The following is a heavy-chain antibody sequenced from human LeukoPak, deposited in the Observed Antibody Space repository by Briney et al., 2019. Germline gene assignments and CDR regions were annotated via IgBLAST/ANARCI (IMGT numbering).Heavy chain of an antibody. CDR3: ATWPQSSGYSSGWYYFDY. Sequence: SETLSLTCSVSDYSISSGYYWGWIRQPPGKGLEWIGGIYHTGSTFDNPSLKSRLTISVDTSKNQFSLKLSSVTAADTAVYYCATWPQSSGYSSGWYYFDYWGQGTLVTVSS. D-gene: IGHD6-19*01. V-gene: IGHV4-38-2*02. CDR2: IYHTGST. CDR1: DYSISSGYY. J-gene: IGHJ4*02.